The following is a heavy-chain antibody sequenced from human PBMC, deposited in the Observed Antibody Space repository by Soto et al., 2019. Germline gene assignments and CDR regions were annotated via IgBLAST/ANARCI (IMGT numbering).Heavy chain of an antibody. Sequence: QVQLVQSGAEVKKPGSSVKVSCKASGGTFSSDSFSWVRQARGQGLEWMGGIIPMFDTPIYAQKFQDRVTITADESTSTAYTQLSSLRSGDTAVYYCARSGGLDRDFNYWGQGSLVTVSS. CDR3: ARSGGLDRDFNY. CDR1: GGTFSSDS. D-gene: IGHD2-15*01. J-gene: IGHJ4*02. CDR2: IIPMFDTP. V-gene: IGHV1-69*12.